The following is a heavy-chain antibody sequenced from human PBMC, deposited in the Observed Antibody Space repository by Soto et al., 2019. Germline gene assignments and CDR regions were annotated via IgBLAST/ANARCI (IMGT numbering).Heavy chain of an antibody. V-gene: IGHV5-10-1*01. Sequence: PGESLKISCKGSGYSFTSYWISWVRQMPGKGLEWMGKIDPSDSYTNYSPSFQGHVTISADKSISTAYLQWSSLKASDTAMYYCARPWSHYYYVNTFDVWGQGTMVTVSS. CDR2: IDPSDSYT. CDR1: GYSFTSYW. J-gene: IGHJ3*01. D-gene: IGHD3-10*02. CDR3: ARPWSHYYYVNTFDV.